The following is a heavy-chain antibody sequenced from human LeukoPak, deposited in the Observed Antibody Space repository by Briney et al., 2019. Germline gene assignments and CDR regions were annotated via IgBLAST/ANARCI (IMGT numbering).Heavy chain of an antibody. Sequence: GGSLRLSCAASGFTFSSYAMSWVRQAPGKGLESVSGVSGGGGSTYYADSVKGRFTISRDNCKNTLYLQRNSLRGEDTAVYYCAKDLDIVATITGNWGQGTLVTVSS. CDR3: AKDLDIVATITGN. D-gene: IGHD5-12*01. CDR1: GFTFSSYA. V-gene: IGHV3-23*01. CDR2: VSGGGGST. J-gene: IGHJ4*02.